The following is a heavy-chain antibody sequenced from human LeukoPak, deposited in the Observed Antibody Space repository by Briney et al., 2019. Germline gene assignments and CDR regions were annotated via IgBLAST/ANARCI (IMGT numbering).Heavy chain of an antibody. D-gene: IGHD2-2*01. Sequence: ASVTVSCKASGYTFTGYYMHWVRQAPGQGLEWMGWINPNSGGTNYAQKFQGRVTMTRDTSISTAYMELSRLRSDDTAVYYCGRFRVVVPAATTYYYGMDVWGQGTTVTVSS. CDR1: GYTFTGYY. CDR2: INPNSGGT. CDR3: GRFRVVVPAATTYYYGMDV. J-gene: IGHJ6*02. V-gene: IGHV1-2*02.